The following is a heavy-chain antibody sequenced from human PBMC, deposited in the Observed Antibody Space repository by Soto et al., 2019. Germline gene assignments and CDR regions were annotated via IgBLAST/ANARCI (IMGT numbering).Heavy chain of an antibody. CDR2: ISSSSSYI. Sequence: GGSLRLSCAASGFTFSSYSMNWVRQAPGKGLEWVSSISSSSSYIYYADSVKGRFTISRDNAKNSLYLQMNSLRAEDTAVYYCAIDLGPIVVVNAPDAFDIWGQGTMVT. CDR1: GFTFSSYS. CDR3: AIDLGPIVVVNAPDAFDI. D-gene: IGHD3-22*01. J-gene: IGHJ3*02. V-gene: IGHV3-21*01.